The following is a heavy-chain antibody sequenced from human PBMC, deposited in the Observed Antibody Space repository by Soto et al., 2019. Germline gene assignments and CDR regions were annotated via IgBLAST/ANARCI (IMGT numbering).Heavy chain of an antibody. V-gene: IGHV3-53*04. D-gene: IGHD6-13*01. CDR3: ARSIAAAGDYFHY. Sequence: EVPLVESGGGLVQPGGSLRLSCAASGFTVNTNFMNWVRQAPGKGLEWVSIIYSGGSTYYADSVKGRFTISRHNSKNTLFLQMNSLRAEDPAVYYCARSIAAAGDYFHYWGQGTLVTVSS. CDR2: IYSGGST. J-gene: IGHJ4*02. CDR1: GFTVNTNF.